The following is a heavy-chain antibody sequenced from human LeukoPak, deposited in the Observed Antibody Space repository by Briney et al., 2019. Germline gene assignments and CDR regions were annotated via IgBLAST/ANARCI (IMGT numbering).Heavy chain of an antibody. CDR3: VQGTRRGAITMVRGVIGKSYYFDS. J-gene: IGHJ4*02. CDR2: IPYDGTNK. D-gene: IGHD3-10*01. Sequence: SGGSLRLSCAPSGFTFSNYGMHWVRQAPGKGLEWVAFIPYDGTNKYYADSVKGRFTISRDNSKNTLYLQMNSLRAADTALYYCVQGTRRGAITMVRGVIGKSYYFDSWGQGTLVTVSS. CDR1: GFTFSNYG. V-gene: IGHV3-30*02.